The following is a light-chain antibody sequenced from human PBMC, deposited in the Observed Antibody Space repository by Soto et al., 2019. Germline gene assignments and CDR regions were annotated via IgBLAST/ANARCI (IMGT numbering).Light chain of an antibody. CDR1: QSISSW. CDR3: QQYNSPACT. CDR2: KAS. J-gene: IGKJ2*02. V-gene: IGKV1-5*03. Sequence: DIQMTQSPSTLSASVGDRVTITCRASQSISSWLAWYQQKPGKAPKLLIYKASSLESGVPSRFSGSGSGTEFTLTISSLQPDDFATYYCQQYNSPACTFGQGTKLEIK.